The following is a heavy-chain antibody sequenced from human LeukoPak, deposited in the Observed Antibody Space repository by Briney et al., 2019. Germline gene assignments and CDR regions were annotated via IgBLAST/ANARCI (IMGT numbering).Heavy chain of an antibody. CDR2: INHSGST. J-gene: IGHJ4*02. D-gene: IGHD3-22*01. V-gene: IGHV4-34*01. CDR3: ARSRWSAYYYDSSGYYYDY. CDR1: GGSFSGYY. Sequence: PSETLSLTCAVYGGSFSGYYWSWIRQPPGKGLEWIGEINHSGSTNYNPSLKSRVTISVDTSKNQFSLKLSSVTAADTAVYYCARSRWSAYYYDSSGYYYDYWGQGTLVTVSS.